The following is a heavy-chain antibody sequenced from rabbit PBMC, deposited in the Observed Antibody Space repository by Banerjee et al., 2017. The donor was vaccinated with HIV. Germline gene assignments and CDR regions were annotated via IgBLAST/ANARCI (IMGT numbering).Heavy chain of an antibody. CDR2: IYAGSSDSS. V-gene: IGHV1S40*01. CDR3: AKTTSTVYWYFTL. Sequence: MCWVRQAPGKGLEWIACIYAGSSDSSYYASWAKGRFTISKTSSTTVTLQMTSLTAADTATYFCAKTTSTVYWYFTLWGQGTLVTVS. J-gene: IGHJ4*01. D-gene: IGHD1-1*01.